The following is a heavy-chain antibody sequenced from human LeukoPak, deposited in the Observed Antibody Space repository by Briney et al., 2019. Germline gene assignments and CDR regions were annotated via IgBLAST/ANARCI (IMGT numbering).Heavy chain of an antibody. J-gene: IGHJ4*02. V-gene: IGHV3-7*01. CDR1: GFTFNNYW. CDR3: ARIGYSSSCFDF. D-gene: IGHD6-6*01. Sequence: GGSLRLSCAASGFTFNNYWMSWVRQAPGKGLEWVANIKQDGSTKYYMDSVKGRFTISRDNALNSLYLQMNSLRAEDTAVYYCARIGYSSSCFDFWGQGTLVTVSS. CDR2: IKQDGSTK.